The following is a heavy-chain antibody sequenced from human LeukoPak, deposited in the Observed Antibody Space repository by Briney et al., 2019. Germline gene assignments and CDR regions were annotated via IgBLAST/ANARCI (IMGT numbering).Heavy chain of an antibody. J-gene: IGHJ4*02. CDR2: ISPTGLT. CDR1: GIPISNTNW. Sequence: SETLALTCDGSGIPISNTNWWRGVRHAPGRRLEWIGEISPTGLTHYNPSLESSVTVSLDKSKNQLSLNLTSVTAADTAVYYCSRENGAFSPFGYWGQGTLVTVLS. CDR3: SRENGAFSPFGY. V-gene: IGHV4/OR15-8*02. D-gene: IGHD2-8*01.